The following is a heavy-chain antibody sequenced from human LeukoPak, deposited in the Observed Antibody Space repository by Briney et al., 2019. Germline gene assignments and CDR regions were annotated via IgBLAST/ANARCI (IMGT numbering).Heavy chain of an antibody. J-gene: IGHJ4*02. CDR1: GFTFSSYG. CDR3: AKDIQWLVLGY. D-gene: IGHD6-19*01. Sequence: RSLRLSCAASGFTFSSYGMHWVRQAPGKGLEWVAVISYDGSNKYYADSVKGRFTISRDNSKNTLYLQMNSLRAEDTAVYYCAKDIQWLVLGYWGQGTLVTVSS. CDR2: ISYDGSNK. V-gene: IGHV3-30*18.